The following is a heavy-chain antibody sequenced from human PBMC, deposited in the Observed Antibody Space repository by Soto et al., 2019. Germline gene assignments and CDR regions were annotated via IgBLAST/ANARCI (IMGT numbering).Heavy chain of an antibody. CDR3: AKDPLYSSSWMVGY. D-gene: IGHD6-13*01. V-gene: IGHV3-23*01. Sequence: PGGSLRLSCAASGFTFSSYAMIWVRQAPGKGLEWVSAISGSGGSTYYADSVKGRFTISRDNSKNTLYLQMNSLRAEDTAVYYCAKDPLYSSSWMVGYWGQGTLVTVSS. CDR2: ISGSGGST. CDR1: GFTFSSYA. J-gene: IGHJ4*02.